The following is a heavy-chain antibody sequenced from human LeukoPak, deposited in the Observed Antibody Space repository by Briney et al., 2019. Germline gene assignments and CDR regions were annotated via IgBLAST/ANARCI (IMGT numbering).Heavy chain of an antibody. D-gene: IGHD3-10*01. CDR2: ISGSGGST. CDR3: AKAAHYYGSGSYQDY. CDR1: GFTFSSYA. J-gene: IGHJ4*02. V-gene: IGHV3-23*01. Sequence: GGSLRLSCAASGFTFSSYAMSWVRQAPGQGLEWVSAISGSGGSTYYADSVKGRFTISRDNSKNTLYLQMNSLRAEDTAVYYCAKAAHYYGSGSYQDYWGQGTLVTVSS.